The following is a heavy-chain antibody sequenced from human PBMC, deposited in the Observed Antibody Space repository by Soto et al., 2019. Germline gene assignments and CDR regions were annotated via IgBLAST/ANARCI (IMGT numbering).Heavy chain of an antibody. V-gene: IGHV3-21*01. D-gene: IGHD1-26*01. CDR3: ASSRGDSGSYFYYYYYGMDV. CDR1: GFTFSSYS. CDR2: ISSSSSYI. J-gene: IGHJ6*02. Sequence: GGSLRLSCAASGFTFSSYSMNWVRQAPGKGLEWVSSISSSSSYIYYADSVKGRFTISRDNAKNSLYLQMNSLRAEDTAVYYCASSRGDSGSYFYYYYYGMDVWGQGTTVNVSS.